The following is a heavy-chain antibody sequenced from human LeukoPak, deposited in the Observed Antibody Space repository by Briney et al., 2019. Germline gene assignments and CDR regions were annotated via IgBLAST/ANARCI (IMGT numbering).Heavy chain of an antibody. CDR2: ISAYNGNT. V-gene: IGHV1-18*01. Sequence: ASVKVSCKASGYTFTSYGISWVRQAPGQGLEWMGWISAYNGNTTYAQKLQGRVTMTTDTSTSTAYMELRSLRSDDTAVYYCARDPSVGAYSSSWLRPTRWLSVGWVSYYFDYWGQGTLVTVSS. J-gene: IGHJ4*02. CDR1: GYTFTSYG. D-gene: IGHD6-13*01. CDR3: ARDPSVGAYSSSWLRPTRWLSVGWVSYYFDY.